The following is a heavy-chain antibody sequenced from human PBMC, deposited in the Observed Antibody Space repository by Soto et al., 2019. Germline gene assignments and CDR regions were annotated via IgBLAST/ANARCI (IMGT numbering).Heavy chain of an antibody. J-gene: IGHJ6*02. CDR1: GGSFSGYY. D-gene: IGHD3-9*01. CDR2: INHSGST. Sequence: PSETLSLTCAVYGGSFSGYYWSWIRQPPGKGLEWIGEINHSGSTNYNPSLKSRVTISVDTSKNQFSLKLSSATAADTAVYYCARGPSYYDILTGYYTGYYYYGMDVWGQGTTVTVSS. V-gene: IGHV4-34*01. CDR3: ARGPSYYDILTGYYTGYYYYGMDV.